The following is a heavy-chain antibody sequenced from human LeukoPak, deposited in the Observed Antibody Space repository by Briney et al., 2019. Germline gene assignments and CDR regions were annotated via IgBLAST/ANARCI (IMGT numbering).Heavy chain of an antibody. CDR3: ARQPFIVVPTDS. CDR2: ITRSSNYI. Sequence: GGSLRLSCVASGFTFSSYSMNWVRQAPGKGLEWVSSITRSSNYIYYADSVKGRFTISRDNAKNSVHLQMNSLRAEDTAVYYCARQPFIVVPTDSWGQGTLVTVSS. J-gene: IGHJ4*02. CDR1: GFTFSSYS. D-gene: IGHD3-22*01. V-gene: IGHV3-21*01.